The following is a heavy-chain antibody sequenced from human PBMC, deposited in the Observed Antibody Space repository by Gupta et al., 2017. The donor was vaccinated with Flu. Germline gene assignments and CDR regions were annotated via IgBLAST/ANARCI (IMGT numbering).Heavy chain of an antibody. Sequence: QAPGKGLEWVSSISSSSDFIYYAETVQGRFTISRDNANNSLFLQMDGLRAEDSAVYYCARPSYRTSFAVIDHWGQGTLVTVSS. J-gene: IGHJ4*02. CDR2: ISSSSDFI. CDR3: ARPSYRTSFAVIDH. V-gene: IGHV3-21*01. D-gene: IGHD5-12*01.